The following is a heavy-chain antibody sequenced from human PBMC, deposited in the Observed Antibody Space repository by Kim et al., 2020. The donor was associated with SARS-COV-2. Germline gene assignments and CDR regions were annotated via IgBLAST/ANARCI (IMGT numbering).Heavy chain of an antibody. CDR2: IYYSGST. V-gene: IGHV4-59*01. J-gene: IGHJ6*02. Sequence: SETLSLTCTVSGGSISSYYWSWIRQPPGKGLEWIGYIYYSGSTNYNPSLKSRVTISVDTSKNQFSLKLSSVTAADTAVYYCARDQVVYYGSAKYYYYYGMDVWGQGTTVTVSS. CDR1: GGSISSYY. D-gene: IGHD3-10*01. CDR3: ARDQVVYYGSAKYYYYYGMDV.